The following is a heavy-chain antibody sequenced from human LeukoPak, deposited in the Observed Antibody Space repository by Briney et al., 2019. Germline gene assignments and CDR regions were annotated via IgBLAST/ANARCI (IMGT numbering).Heavy chain of an antibody. D-gene: IGHD3-22*01. V-gene: IGHV1-18*01. CDR1: GYTFTSFA. CDR3: ARGVYYDSSGYSDF. Sequence: ASVKVSCKASGYTFTSFAISWVRQTPGQGLEWIGWISGYNGDTNYAQKLQDRVTMTTDTSTSTAHMELRSLRSDDTAVYYCARGVYYDSSGYSDFWGQGTLVTVSS. CDR2: ISGYNGDT. J-gene: IGHJ4*02.